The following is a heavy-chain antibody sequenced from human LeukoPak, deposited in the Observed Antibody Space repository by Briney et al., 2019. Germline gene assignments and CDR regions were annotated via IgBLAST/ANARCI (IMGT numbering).Heavy chain of an antibody. Sequence: GGSLRLSCAASGFTFSDYYMSWIRQAPGKGLEWISYISSSSSTIYYADSVKGRFTISRDNAKNSLFLQVNSLRVEDTAVYYCARDFSSVVISSYYYYMDVWGKGTTVTVSS. D-gene: IGHD4-23*01. CDR3: ARDFSSVVISSYYYYMDV. V-gene: IGHV3-11*04. J-gene: IGHJ6*03. CDR1: GFTFSDYY. CDR2: ISSSSSTI.